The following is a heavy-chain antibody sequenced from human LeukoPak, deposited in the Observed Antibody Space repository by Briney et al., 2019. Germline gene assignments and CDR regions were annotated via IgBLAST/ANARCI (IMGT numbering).Heavy chain of an antibody. V-gene: IGHV4-39*01. Sequence: PSETLSLTCTVSGGSISSSGYYWGWLRQPPGKGLESLGIICYSGTTYYYPSLKNRITISVDTSKNQFSLRLSSVTAADTAVYHCARLLCSGSDCYLDYWGQGALVTVSS. CDR2: ICYSGTT. J-gene: IGHJ4*02. CDR1: GGSISSSGYY. D-gene: IGHD2-21*02. CDR3: ARLLCSGSDCYLDY.